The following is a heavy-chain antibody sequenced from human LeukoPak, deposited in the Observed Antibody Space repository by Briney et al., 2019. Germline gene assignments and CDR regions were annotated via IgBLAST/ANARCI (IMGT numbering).Heavy chain of an antibody. Sequence: SQTLSLTCTVSGGSISSGGYYWSWIRQPPGKGLEWIGYIYHSGSTHYNPSLKSRVTISVDRSKNQFSLKLSSVTAADTAVYYCARVKQWLGYFDYWGQGTLVTVSS. V-gene: IGHV4-30-2*01. CDR2: IYHSGST. J-gene: IGHJ4*02. D-gene: IGHD6-19*01. CDR3: ARVKQWLGYFDY. CDR1: GGSISSGGYY.